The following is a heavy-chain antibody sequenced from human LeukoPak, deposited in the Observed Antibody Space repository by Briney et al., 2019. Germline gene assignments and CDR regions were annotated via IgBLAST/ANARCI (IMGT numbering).Heavy chain of an antibody. CDR1: GGSFSGYY. CDR3: ARGHVTYYYERSGYYYYFDY. J-gene: IGHJ4*02. V-gene: IGHV4-34*01. CDR2: INHSGST. Sequence: SETLSLTCAVYGGSFSGYYWSWIRQPPGKGLEWIGEINHSGSTNYNPSLKSRVTISVDTSKNQFSLKLSSVTAADAAVYYCARGHVTYYYERSGYYYYFDYWGQGTLVTVSS. D-gene: IGHD3-22*01.